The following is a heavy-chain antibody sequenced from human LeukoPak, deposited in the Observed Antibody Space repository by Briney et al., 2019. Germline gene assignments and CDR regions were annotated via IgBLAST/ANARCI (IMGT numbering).Heavy chain of an antibody. CDR1: GGSISSGGYY. D-gene: IGHD4-23*01. Sequence: PSQTLSLTCTVSGGSISSGGYYWSWIRQHPGKGLDWIGYIYYSGSTYYNPSLKSRVTISVDASKNQFSLKLSSVTAADTAVYYCARDYYRGNPGYYFDDWGQGSLVTVSS. V-gene: IGHV4-31*03. J-gene: IGHJ4*02. CDR2: IYYSGST. CDR3: ARDYYRGNPGYYFDD.